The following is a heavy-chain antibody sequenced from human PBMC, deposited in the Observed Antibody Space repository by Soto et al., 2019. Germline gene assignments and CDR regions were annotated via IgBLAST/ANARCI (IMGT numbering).Heavy chain of an antibody. D-gene: IGHD6-6*01. J-gene: IGHJ6*02. CDR1: GFTFDDYT. Sequence: GGSLRLSCAASGFTFDDYTMHWVRQAPGKGLEWVSLISWDGGSTYYADSVKGRFTISRDNSKNSLYLQMNSLRTEDTALYYCAKDMSPLRIKAGIAARPEKRPPGLYYYYGMDVWGQGTTVTVSS. CDR3: AKDMSPLRIKAGIAARPEKRPPGLYYYYGMDV. V-gene: IGHV3-43*01. CDR2: ISWDGGST.